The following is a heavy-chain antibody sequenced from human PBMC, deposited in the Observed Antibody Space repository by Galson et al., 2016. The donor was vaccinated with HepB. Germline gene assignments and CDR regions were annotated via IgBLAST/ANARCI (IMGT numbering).Heavy chain of an antibody. CDR3: ITDAAAGWGGMDV. Sequence: LRLSCAASGFTFSNAWMHWVRQAPGKGLEWVGRIKSKTDGGTTDYAAPVKGRFTISRDDSKNTLYMQMNSLKTEDTAVYYCITDAAAGWGGMDVWGQGTTVTVSS. CDR1: GFTFSNAW. CDR2: IKSKTDGGTT. J-gene: IGHJ6*02. D-gene: IGHD3-16*01. V-gene: IGHV3-15*07.